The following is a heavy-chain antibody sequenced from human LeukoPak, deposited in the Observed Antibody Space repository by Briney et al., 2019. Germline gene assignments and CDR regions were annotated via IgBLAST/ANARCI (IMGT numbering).Heavy chain of an antibody. V-gene: IGHV1-69*13. CDR3: ARDRYYSDSSGYTPHYFDY. CDR2: IIPIFGTA. Sequence: GASVKVSCKASGGTFIRYAISWVRQAPGQGLEWMGGIIPIFGTANYTKKFQGRVTITADESTSAACMELSSLRSEDTAVYYCARDRYYSDSSGYTPHYFDYWGQGTLVTVSS. CDR1: GGTFIRYA. J-gene: IGHJ4*02. D-gene: IGHD3-22*01.